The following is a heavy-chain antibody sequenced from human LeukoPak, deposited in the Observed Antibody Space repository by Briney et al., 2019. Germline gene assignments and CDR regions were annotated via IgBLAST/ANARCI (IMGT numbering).Heavy chain of an antibody. CDR3: ARDSIVLMVYPMPNWFDP. V-gene: IGHV1-18*04. CDR1: GYTLTGYY. D-gene: IGHD2-8*01. Sequence: GASVKVSCKASGYTLTGYYMHWVRQAPGQGLEWMGWISAYNGNTNYAQKLQGRVTMTTDTSTSTAYMELRSLRSDDTALYYCARDSIVLMVYPMPNWFDPWGQGTLVTVSS. CDR2: ISAYNGNT. J-gene: IGHJ5*02.